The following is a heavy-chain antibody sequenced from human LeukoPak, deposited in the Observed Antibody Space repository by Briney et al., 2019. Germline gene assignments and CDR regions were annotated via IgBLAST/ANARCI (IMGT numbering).Heavy chain of an antibody. D-gene: IGHD6-6*01. CDR1: GFTFNNYA. V-gene: IGHV3-23*01. Sequence: GGSLRLSCAASGFTFNNYAMIWVRQAPGKGLEWVSTVSGSVGNTYYADSVKGRFTISRDNFKNTLYLQMNSLRAEDTAVYYCAKEESGSLTLGSWGQGTLVTVSS. CDR3: AKEESGSLTLGS. CDR2: VSGSVGNT. J-gene: IGHJ4*02.